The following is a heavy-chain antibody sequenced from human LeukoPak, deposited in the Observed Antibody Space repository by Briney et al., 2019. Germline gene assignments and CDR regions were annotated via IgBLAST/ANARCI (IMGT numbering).Heavy chain of an antibody. J-gene: IGHJ4*02. V-gene: IGHV3-48*02. CDR2: MRSSSNSI. CDR3: ARDGYSSSWSDFDY. D-gene: IGHD6-13*01. CDR1: GFTFSSYN. Sequence: GGPLRLSCTASGFTFSSYNMNWVRQAPGKGLEWVAYMRSSSNSIYYADSVKGRFTISRDNARNSLYLQMNSLRDEDTAVYYCARDGYSSSWSDFDYWGQGTLVTVSP.